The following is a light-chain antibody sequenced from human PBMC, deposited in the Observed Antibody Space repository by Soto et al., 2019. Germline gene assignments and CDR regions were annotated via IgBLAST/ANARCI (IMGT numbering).Light chain of an antibody. V-gene: IGKV2-30*02. Sequence: DIVITQSPLSLPVTLGQPSSISCRSSQSLVHSDGNTYLNWFQQRPGQSPRRLIYKVSTRDSGVPDRFSGSGSGTDFTLRISSVEAEDVGVYYCMKGTHWPFTFGQGTRLEIK. CDR3: MKGTHWPFT. CDR1: QSLVHSDGNTY. CDR2: KVS. J-gene: IGKJ5*01.